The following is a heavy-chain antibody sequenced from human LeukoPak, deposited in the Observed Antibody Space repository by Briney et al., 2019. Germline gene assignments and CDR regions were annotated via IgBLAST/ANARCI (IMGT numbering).Heavy chain of an antibody. J-gene: IGHJ6*02. CDR2: IWYDGSNK. Sequence: PGRSLRLSCAASGFTFSSYGMHWVRQAPGKGLEWVAVIWYDGSNKCYADSVKGRFTISRDNSKNTLYLQMNGLRAEDTAVYYCAGDYGEYYYGMDVWGQGTTVTVSS. V-gene: IGHV3-33*01. D-gene: IGHD4-17*01. CDR1: GFTFSSYG. CDR3: AGDYGEYYYGMDV.